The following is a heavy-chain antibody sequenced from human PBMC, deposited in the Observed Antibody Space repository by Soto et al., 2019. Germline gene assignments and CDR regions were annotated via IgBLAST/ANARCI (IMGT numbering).Heavy chain of an antibody. CDR3: AANPPSRFGELFFFDY. CDR2: IYYSGST. CDR1: GGTISSYY. J-gene: IGHJ4*02. Sequence: SVTLSLTCTVAGGTISSYYLSWIRQPPGKGLEWIGYIYYSGSTNYNPSLKSRVTISVDTSKNQFSLKLSSVTAADTAVYYCAANPPSRFGELFFFDYWGQGTLVTVSS. V-gene: IGHV4-59*01. D-gene: IGHD3-10*01.